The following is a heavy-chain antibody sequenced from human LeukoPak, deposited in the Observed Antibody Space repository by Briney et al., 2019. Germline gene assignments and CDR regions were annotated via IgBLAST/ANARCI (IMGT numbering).Heavy chain of an antibody. CDR1: GFTFSSYW. CDR3: ARSKTRERPVDY. J-gene: IGHJ4*02. CDR2: IKEDESQK. D-gene: IGHD1-14*01. Sequence: GGSLRLSCAASGFTFSSYWMTWVRRAPGKGPEWVAHIKEDESQKDYVDSVKGRFTNSRDNAKNSLYLQMNRLTGEDTAVYYCARSKTRERPVDYWGQGTLVTVSS. V-gene: IGHV3-7*01.